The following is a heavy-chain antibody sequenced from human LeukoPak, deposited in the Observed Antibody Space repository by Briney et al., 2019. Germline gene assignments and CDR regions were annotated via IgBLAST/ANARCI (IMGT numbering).Heavy chain of an antibody. Sequence: GGSLRLSCAASGFTFSGSTMHWVRQASGKGLEWVGRIRTKVNSYATAYAASVKGRFTISRDDSKNTAYLQVNSLKTEDTAVYYCTRSAGGTFDYWGQGTLVTVSS. CDR2: IRTKVNSYAT. CDR3: TRSAGGTFDY. CDR1: GFTFSGST. V-gene: IGHV3-73*01. D-gene: IGHD1-26*01. J-gene: IGHJ4*02.